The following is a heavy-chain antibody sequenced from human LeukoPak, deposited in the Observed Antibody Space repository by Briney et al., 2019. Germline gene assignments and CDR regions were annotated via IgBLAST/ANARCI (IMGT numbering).Heavy chain of an antibody. CDR1: GFTFSGHW. CDR3: ARGGGSSGWYRGNWFDP. Sequence: PGGSLRLSCAASGFTFSGHWMSWVRQAPGKGLEWVANIKQDGSEKYYVDSVKGRFTISRDNAKNSLYLQMNSLRAEDTAVYYCARGGGSSGWYRGNWFDPWGQGTLVTVSS. D-gene: IGHD6-19*01. J-gene: IGHJ5*02. V-gene: IGHV3-7*01. CDR2: IKQDGSEK.